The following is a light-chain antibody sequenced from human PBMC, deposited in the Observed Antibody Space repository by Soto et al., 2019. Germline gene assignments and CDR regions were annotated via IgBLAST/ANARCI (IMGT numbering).Light chain of an antibody. CDR1: SGDIGTYNL. CDR2: EGN. V-gene: IGLV2-23*01. Sequence: QSALTQPASVSGSPGQSITISCTGTSGDIGTYNLVSWYQHYPGRAPKLIIFEGNKRPSGVSSRFSASKSGYTASLAISGLRAEDETDYHCCSYAGRSTVVCGGGTKLTVL. J-gene: IGLJ2*01. CDR3: CSYAGRSTVV.